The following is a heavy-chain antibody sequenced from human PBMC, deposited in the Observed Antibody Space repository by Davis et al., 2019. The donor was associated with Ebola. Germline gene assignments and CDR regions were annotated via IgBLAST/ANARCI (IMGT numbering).Heavy chain of an antibody. CDR2: INHSGST. J-gene: IGHJ5*02. V-gene: IGHV4-34*01. D-gene: IGHD2-2*01. Sequence: SETLSLTCAVYGGSFSGYYLSWIRQPPGKGLEWIGEINHSGSTNYNPSLKSRVTISVDTSKNQFSLKLSSVTAADTAVYYCARGQCSTSCYFFWFDPWGQGTLVTVSS. CDR3: ARGQCSTSCYFFWFDP. CDR1: GGSFSGYY.